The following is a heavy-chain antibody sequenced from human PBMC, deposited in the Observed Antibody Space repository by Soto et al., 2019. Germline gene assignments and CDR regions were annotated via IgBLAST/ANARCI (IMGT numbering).Heavy chain of an antibody. D-gene: IGHD4-17*01. J-gene: IGHJ4*02. V-gene: IGHV3-7*01. Sequence: GGSLRLSCAASGFTFSSYWMSWVRQAPGKGLEWVANIKQDGSEKYYVDSEKGRFTISRDNAKNSLYMKMNSLRAEDTAVYYCASSYGDSAFVYWGQGTLVTVSS. CDR2: IKQDGSEK. CDR1: GFTFSSYW. CDR3: ASSYGDSAFVY.